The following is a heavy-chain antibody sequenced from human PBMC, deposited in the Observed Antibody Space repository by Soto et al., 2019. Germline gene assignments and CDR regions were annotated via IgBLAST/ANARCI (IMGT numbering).Heavy chain of an antibody. V-gene: IGHV3-74*01. CDR2: MNSDGSST. D-gene: IGHD2-15*01. CDR1: GFTFSSYW. Sequence: EVQLVESGGGLVQPGGSLRLSCAASGFTFSSYWMHWVRQAPGKGLVWVSRMNSDGSSTSYADSVKGRFTISRDNAKNTLYLQMIILIAVDTDVYYCVRTSLVVAVATREDYWGQGTLVTVSS. J-gene: IGHJ4*02. CDR3: VRTSLVVAVATREDY.